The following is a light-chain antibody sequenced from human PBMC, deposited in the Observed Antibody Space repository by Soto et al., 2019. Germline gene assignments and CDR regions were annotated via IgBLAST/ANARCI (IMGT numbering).Light chain of an antibody. J-gene: IGKJ1*01. CDR2: DAS. CDR1: QSISSW. Sequence: DIQMTQSPSALSASVGDRATITCRASQSISSWLAWHQQKPGKAPKLLIYDASTLQSGVPSRYSGSGSGTEFTLTISNLQPDDFATYYCQQYESYSPWTFGQGTKVDIK. CDR3: QQYESYSPWT. V-gene: IGKV1-5*01.